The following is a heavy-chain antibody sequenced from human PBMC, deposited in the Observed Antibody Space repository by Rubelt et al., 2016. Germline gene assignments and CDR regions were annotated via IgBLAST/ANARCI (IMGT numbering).Heavy chain of an antibody. CDR1: GGSITTGDYH. J-gene: IGHJ4*02. D-gene: IGHD5-24*01. CDR3: ARDRRDGYNWLEY. Sequence: QLQLQESGPGLVKPSETLSLTCTVSGGSITTGDYHWGWIRQTPGKGLEWIGCIYHNGNTYYNPSLKSRVTISIDISKNQFSLKVTSVTAADTAVYYCARDRRDGYNWLEYWGQGTLVTVSS. V-gene: IGHV4-39*07. CDR2: IYHNGNT.